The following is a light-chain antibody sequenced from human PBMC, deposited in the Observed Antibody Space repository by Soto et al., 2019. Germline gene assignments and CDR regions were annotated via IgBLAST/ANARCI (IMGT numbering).Light chain of an antibody. Sequence: EVVMTQSPATLSVSPGERATLSCRASQTVSSNLAWYQQKPGQAPRLLIYDSSTRTTGLPARFSGSGSGTEFTLTIDSLQSEDFALYYCQQYNNWPRTFGQGTKVDI. CDR1: QTVSSN. J-gene: IGKJ1*01. CDR2: DSS. V-gene: IGKV3-15*01. CDR3: QQYNNWPRT.